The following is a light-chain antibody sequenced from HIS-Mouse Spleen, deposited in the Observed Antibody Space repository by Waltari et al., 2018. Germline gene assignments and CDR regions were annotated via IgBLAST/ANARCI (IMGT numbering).Light chain of an antibody. CDR3: CSYAGSYPVV. CDR1: SSDVGGYNY. Sequence: QSALTQPRSVSGSPGQSVTISCTGTSSDVGGYNYVSWYQQHPGKAPKLMIYDVSKRPSGVPERFSGYKSGHTAFLTISGLQAEDEADYYCCSYAGSYPVVFGGGTKLTVL. J-gene: IGLJ2*01. V-gene: IGLV2-11*01. CDR2: DVS.